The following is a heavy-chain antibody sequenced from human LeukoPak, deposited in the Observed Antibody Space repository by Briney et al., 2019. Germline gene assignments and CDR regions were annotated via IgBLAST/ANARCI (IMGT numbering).Heavy chain of an antibody. CDR1: GFTFSSYS. CDR2: INWNSGTI. D-gene: IGHD2-15*01. CDR3: ARDRFRYCSGAYCSHFEF. Sequence: GGSLRLSCAVSGFTFSSYSMNWVRQAPGKGLEWVSGINWNSGTIGYADSVKGRFTISRDNAKNSLYLQMNSLRADDMAFYYCARDRFRYCSGAYCSHFEFWGQGTLVSVSS. V-gene: IGHV3-9*03. J-gene: IGHJ4*02.